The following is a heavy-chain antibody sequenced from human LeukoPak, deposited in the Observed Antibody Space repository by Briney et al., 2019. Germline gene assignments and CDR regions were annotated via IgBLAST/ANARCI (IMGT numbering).Heavy chain of an antibody. Sequence: SETLSLTCTVSGGSISSSSYYWGWIRQPPGKGLEWIGEIYHSGSTNYNPSLKSRVTISVDKSKNQFSLKLSSVTAADTAVYYCARVYPMRLLDYYYYMDVWGKGTTVTVSS. CDR1: GGSISSSSYY. D-gene: IGHD3-3*02. CDR2: IYHSGST. J-gene: IGHJ6*03. CDR3: ARVYPMRLLDYYYYMDV. V-gene: IGHV4-39*07.